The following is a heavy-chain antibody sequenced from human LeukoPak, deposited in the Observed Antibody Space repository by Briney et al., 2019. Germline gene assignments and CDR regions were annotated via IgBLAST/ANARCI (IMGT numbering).Heavy chain of an antibody. CDR3: ARDPYGGNAGLGAFDI. J-gene: IGHJ3*02. CDR2: ISSSSSYI. V-gene: IGHV3-21*01. Sequence: GGSLRLSCTASGFTFSSYGMSWVRQAPGKGLEWVSSISSSSSYIYYADSVKGRFTISRDNAKNSLYLQMNSLRAEDTAVYYCARDPYGGNAGLGAFDIWGQGTMVTVSS. D-gene: IGHD4-23*01. CDR1: GFTFSSYG.